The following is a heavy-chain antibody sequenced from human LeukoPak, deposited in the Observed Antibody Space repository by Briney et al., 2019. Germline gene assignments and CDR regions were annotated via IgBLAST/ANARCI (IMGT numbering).Heavy chain of an antibody. V-gene: IGHV3-33*01. CDR3: ARDFFGFVVRGAIGY. D-gene: IGHD3-10*01. CDR2: IWYDGSNK. CDR1: GFTFSSYG. Sequence: GGSLRLSCAASGFTFSSYGMHWVRQAPGKGLEWVAVIWYDGSNKYYADSVKGRFTISRDNSKNTLYLQMNSLRAEDTAVYYCARDFFGFVVRGAIGYWGQGTLVTVSS. J-gene: IGHJ4*02.